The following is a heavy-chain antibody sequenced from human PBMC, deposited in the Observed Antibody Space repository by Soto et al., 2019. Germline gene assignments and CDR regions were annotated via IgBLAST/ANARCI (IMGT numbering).Heavy chain of an antibody. J-gene: IGHJ5*02. CDR3: ARDTVDIVATITGWFDP. D-gene: IGHD5-12*01. V-gene: IGHV3-7*01. CDR1: GFTFTNYA. CDR2: IKQDGSEK. Sequence: GGSLRLSCAASGFTFTNYAMNWVRQAPGKGLEWVANIKQDGSEKYYVDSVKGRFTISRGNAKNSLYLQMNSLRAEDTAVYYCARDTVDIVATITGWFDPWGQGTLVTVSS.